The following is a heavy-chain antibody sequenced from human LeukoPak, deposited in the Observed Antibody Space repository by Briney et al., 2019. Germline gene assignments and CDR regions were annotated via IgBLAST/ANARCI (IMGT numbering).Heavy chain of an antibody. J-gene: IGHJ4*02. CDR2: IYYSGNT. D-gene: IGHD3/OR15-3a*01. Sequence: SETLSLTCTVSGASISNYFWNWIRQPPGKGLEWIGSIYYSGNTYYNASLKSQVSISIDTSKNQFSLRLTSVTAADTAVYYCARQTGSGLFILPGGQGTLVTVSS. V-gene: IGHV4-59*04. CDR3: ARQTGSGLFILP. CDR1: GASISNYF.